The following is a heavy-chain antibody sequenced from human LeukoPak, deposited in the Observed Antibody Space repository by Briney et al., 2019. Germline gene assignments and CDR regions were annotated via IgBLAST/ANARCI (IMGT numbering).Heavy chain of an antibody. CDR2: ISTYSGYA. CDR3: ARNSSDWYGYMDL. Sequence: GAVKVSCKASGYTFNSYGISWVRQAGGQGLEGMGWISTYSGYANYAQRLQGRVTMTTEASTNTAYMELRSLRSDDTAVYYCARNSSDWYGYMDLWGKGTTVTVSS. D-gene: IGHD6-19*01. J-gene: IGHJ6*04. V-gene: IGHV1-18*01. CDR1: GYTFNSYG.